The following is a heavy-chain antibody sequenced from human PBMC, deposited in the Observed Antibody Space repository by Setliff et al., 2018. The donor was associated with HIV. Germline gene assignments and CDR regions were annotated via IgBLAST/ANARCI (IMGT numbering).Heavy chain of an antibody. D-gene: IGHD2-21*02. CDR3: GRHRGRDYGNGDSTLEGRVVAGVSIIIESPNPLQALP. V-gene: IGHV5-51*01. Sequence: PGESLKISCKGSGYSFTSYWIGWVRQMPGKGLEWMGIIYPGDSDTRYSPPFQGQVTISADKSISTAYLQWSSLKASDTAMYYCGRHRGRDYGNGDSTLEGRVVAGVSIIIESPNPLQALPWG. J-gene: IGHJ5*02. CDR2: IYPGDSDT. CDR1: GYSFTSYW.